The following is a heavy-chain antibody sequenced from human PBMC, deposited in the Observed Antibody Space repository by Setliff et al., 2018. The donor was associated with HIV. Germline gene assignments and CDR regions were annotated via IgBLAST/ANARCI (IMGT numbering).Heavy chain of an antibody. V-gene: IGHV3-21*04. Sequence: GGSLRLSCAVSGFSLGDFGISWVRQAPGKGLEWVSSISSSSNYIYYADSVKGRFTISRDNSKNTLYLQMNSLRIEDTAFYYCAKDMGGGGGDCWDYWGQGTLVTVPS. CDR2: ISSSSNYI. J-gene: IGHJ4*02. CDR1: GFSLGDFG. CDR3: AKDMGGGGGDCWDY. D-gene: IGHD2-21*02.